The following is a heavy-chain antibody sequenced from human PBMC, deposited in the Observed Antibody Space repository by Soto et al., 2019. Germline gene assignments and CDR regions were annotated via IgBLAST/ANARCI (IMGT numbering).Heavy chain of an antibody. Sequence: QVQLVQSGAEVKKPGASVKVSCKASGYTFTSYGVTWVRQAPGQGLEWMGWISTYNGNTNYAQNLQGRVTMTTDTSTSTAYMELRSLRSDDTAVYYGARDVDYYDNSGYYIVRDFDLWGRGTLVTVSS. D-gene: IGHD3-22*01. V-gene: IGHV1-18*01. CDR3: ARDVDYYDNSGYYIVRDFDL. CDR2: ISTYNGNT. CDR1: GYTFTSYG. J-gene: IGHJ2*01.